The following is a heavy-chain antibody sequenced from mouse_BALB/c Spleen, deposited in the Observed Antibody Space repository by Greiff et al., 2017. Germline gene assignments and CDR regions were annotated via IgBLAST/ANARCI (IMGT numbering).Heavy chain of an antibody. Sequence: VQLKQSGPELVKPGASVKMSCKASGYTFTDYYMDWVKQSHGESFEWIGRVNPYNGGTSYNQKFKGKATLTVDKSSSTAYMELNSLTSEDSAVYYCASRSGYAGAWFACWGQGTLVTVSA. V-gene: IGHV1-19*01. CDR2: VNPYNGGT. J-gene: IGHJ3*01. CDR3: ASRSGYAGAWFAC. CDR1: GYTFTDYY. D-gene: IGHD2-2*01.